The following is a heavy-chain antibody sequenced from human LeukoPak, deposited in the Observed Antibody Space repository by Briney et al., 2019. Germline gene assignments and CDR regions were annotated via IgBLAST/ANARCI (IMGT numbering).Heavy chain of an antibody. CDR1: GYTFTSYG. Sequence: ASVTVSCKASGYTFTSYGISWVRQAPGQGLEWMGWISAYNGNTNYAQKLQGRVTMTTDTCTSTAYMELRSLRSDDTAVYYCAREMATTGDAFDIWGQGTMVTVSS. J-gene: IGHJ3*02. CDR3: AREMATTGDAFDI. CDR2: ISAYNGNT. D-gene: IGHD5-24*01. V-gene: IGHV1-18*01.